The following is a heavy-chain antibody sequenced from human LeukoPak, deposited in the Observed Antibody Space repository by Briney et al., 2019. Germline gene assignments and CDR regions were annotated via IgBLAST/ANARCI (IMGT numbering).Heavy chain of an antibody. CDR1: GFTFSTRW. CDR2: IKQDGSEK. CDR3: ARDLLLYYMDV. J-gene: IGHJ6*03. D-gene: IGHD1-26*01. V-gene: IGHV3-7*01. Sequence: PGGSLRLSCAASGFTFSTRWMSWVRQAPGKGLEWVANIKQDGSEKYYVDFVKGRFTISRDNAKNSLYLQMNSLRAEDTAVYYCARDLLLYYMDVWGKGTTVTISS.